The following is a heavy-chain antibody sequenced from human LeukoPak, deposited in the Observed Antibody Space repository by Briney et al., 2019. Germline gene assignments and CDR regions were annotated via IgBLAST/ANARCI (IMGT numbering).Heavy chain of an antibody. CDR2: IGGDGTT. CDR1: GFTFSNCG. D-gene: IGHD3-10*01. V-gene: IGHV3-23*01. J-gene: IGHJ6*02. CDR3: AKGPYGLGIYYGMDV. Sequence: GGSLRPSCATSGFTFSNCGMSWVRQAPGEGLQWLSVIGGDGTTYYADSVKGRFTVSRDNSENTLYLQMNSLRAEDTAVYYCAKGPYGLGIYYGMDVWGQGTTVTV.